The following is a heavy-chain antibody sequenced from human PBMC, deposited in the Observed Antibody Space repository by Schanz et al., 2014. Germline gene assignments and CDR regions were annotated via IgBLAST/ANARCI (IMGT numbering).Heavy chain of an antibody. J-gene: IGHJ4*02. CDR2: MNQDGSVK. CDR1: GFTLNSYA. V-gene: IGHV3-7*01. Sequence: EVQLVESGGGLAQPGGSLRLSCTASGFTLNSYAMSWVRQAPGKGLEWVANMNQDGSVKNYVDSVKGRFTISRDNAKNSLYLQMNSLRAEDTAVYYCARDKGGLIPFDYWGQGTLVAVSS. CDR3: ARDKGGLIPFDY. D-gene: IGHD2-15*01.